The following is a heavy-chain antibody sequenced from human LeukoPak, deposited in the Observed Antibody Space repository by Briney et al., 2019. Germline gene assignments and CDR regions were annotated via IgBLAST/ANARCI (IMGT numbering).Heavy chain of an antibody. CDR1: GYTFTSYY. D-gene: IGHD3-22*01. CDR2: INPSGGST. J-gene: IGHJ6*02. CDR3: ASYYYDSSGYYLRYYGMDV. V-gene: IGHV1-46*01. Sequence: ASVKVSCKASGYTFTSYYMHWVRQAPGQGLEWMGIINPSGGSTSYAQKFQGRVTVTRDTSTSTVYMELSSLRSEDTAVYYCASYYYDSSGYYLRYYGMDVWGQGTTVTVSS.